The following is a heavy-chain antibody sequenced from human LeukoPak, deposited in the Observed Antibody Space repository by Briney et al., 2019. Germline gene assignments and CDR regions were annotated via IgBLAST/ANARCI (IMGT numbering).Heavy chain of an antibody. D-gene: IGHD3-10*01. CDR3: ARDSWFGESN. Sequence: GGSLRLSCAASGFTVSGNYMNWVRQAPGKGLEWVSVMYSGGKTYYAESVKGRFTIARDSSKNTLYLQMNSLRVADTAVYYCARDSWFGESNWGQGTLVTVSS. V-gene: IGHV3-53*05. CDR1: GFTVSGNY. J-gene: IGHJ4*02. CDR2: MYSGGKT.